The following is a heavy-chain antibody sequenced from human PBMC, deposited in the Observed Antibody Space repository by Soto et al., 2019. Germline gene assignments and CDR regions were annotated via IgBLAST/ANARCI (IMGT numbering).Heavy chain of an antibody. CDR2: IYYSGST. Sequence: SETLSLTCTVSGGSISSYYWSWIRQPPGKGLEWIGYIYYSGSTNYNPSLKSPVTISVDTSKNQFSLKLSSVTAADTAVYYCARYYYDSSGHYYLNWFDPWGQGTPVTVSS. CDR3: ARYYYDSSGHYYLNWFDP. J-gene: IGHJ5*02. D-gene: IGHD3-22*01. CDR1: GGSISSYY. V-gene: IGHV4-59*01.